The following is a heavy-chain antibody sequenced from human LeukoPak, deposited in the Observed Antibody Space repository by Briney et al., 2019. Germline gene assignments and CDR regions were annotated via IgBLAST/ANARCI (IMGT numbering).Heavy chain of an antibody. D-gene: IGHD3-22*01. J-gene: IGHJ4*02. V-gene: IGHV3-30-3*01. Sequence: GGSLRLSCAASGFTFSSYAMHWVRQAPGKGLEWVAVISYDGSNKYYADSVKGRFTISRDNSKNTLYLQMNGLRAEDTAVYYCAKEGYYDSSGHIDYWGQGTLVTVSS. CDR3: AKEGYYDSSGHIDY. CDR1: GFTFSSYA. CDR2: ISYDGSNK.